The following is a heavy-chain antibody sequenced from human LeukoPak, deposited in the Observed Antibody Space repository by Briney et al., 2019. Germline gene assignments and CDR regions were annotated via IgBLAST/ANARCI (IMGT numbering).Heavy chain of an antibody. D-gene: IGHD4-17*01. CDR1: GFTVSSND. CDR3: ARVVDHDYGDYYLDY. J-gene: IGHJ4*02. CDR2: IYSGGST. Sequence: GGSLRLSCAASGFTVSSNDMSWVRQAPGKGLECISVIYSGGSTDYADSVKGRLTISRDNSKNTLYLQMNSLRAEDTAVYYCARVVDHDYGDYYLDYWGQGTLVTVSS. V-gene: IGHV3-53*01.